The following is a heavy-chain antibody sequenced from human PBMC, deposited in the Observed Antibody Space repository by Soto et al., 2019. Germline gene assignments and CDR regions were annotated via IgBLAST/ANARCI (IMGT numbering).Heavy chain of an antibody. V-gene: IGHV3-66*01. CDR2: IYSGGAT. CDR3: ARDGTYNWV. J-gene: IGHJ4*02. CDR1: GFTVRTNY. Sequence: EVQLVESGGGLFKLGGSRRLSCAASGFTVRTNYMRWVRQAPGKGLEWVSLIYSGGATYYADSVKGRFTISRDNSKNTLYLQMNSLRAEDTAVYYCARDGTYNWVGGQGILVTVSS. D-gene: IGHD1-1*01.